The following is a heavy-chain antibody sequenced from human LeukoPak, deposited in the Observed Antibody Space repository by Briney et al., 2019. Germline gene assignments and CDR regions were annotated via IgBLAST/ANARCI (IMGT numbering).Heavy chain of an antibody. CDR3: AKVTGLVDPFAY. CDR1: GFIFSDYY. Sequence: GGSLRLSCAASGFIFSDYYMTWIRQAPGKGLEWVSAISGSGDTTYYADSVKGRFTISRDNSKNTLYLQMNSLRAEDTAVYYCAKVTGLVDPFAYWGQGTLVTVSS. CDR2: ISGSGDTT. V-gene: IGHV3-23*01. D-gene: IGHD2-21*02. J-gene: IGHJ4*02.